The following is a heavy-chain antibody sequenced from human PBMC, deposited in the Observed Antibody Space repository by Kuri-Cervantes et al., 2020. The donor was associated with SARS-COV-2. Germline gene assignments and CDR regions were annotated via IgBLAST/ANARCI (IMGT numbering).Heavy chain of an antibody. CDR2: IYHSGST. CDR1: GGSISSGGYY. Sequence: SETLSLTCTVSGGSISSGGYYWSWIRQPPGKGLEWIGYIYHSGSTYYNPSLKSRVTISVDRSKNQFSLKLSSVTAADTAVYYCARVPSTGFGELLSAFDIWGQGTMVTVSS. CDR3: ARVPSTGFGELLSAFDI. V-gene: IGHV4-30-2*01. D-gene: IGHD3-10*01. J-gene: IGHJ3*02.